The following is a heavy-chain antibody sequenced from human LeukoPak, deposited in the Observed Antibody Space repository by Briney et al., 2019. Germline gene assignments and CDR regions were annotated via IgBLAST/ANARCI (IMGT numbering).Heavy chain of an antibody. D-gene: IGHD3-22*01. V-gene: IGHV3-74*01. CDR1: GFTFSSYW. CDR3: AREGPRTTMILVVTRSPFDY. CDR2: INSGGSST. Sequence: GGSLRLSCAASGFTFSSYWMHWVRQAPGKGLVWVSRINSGGSSTSYADSVKGRFTISRDNAKNTLYLQMNSLRAEDTAVYYCAREGPRTTMILVVTRSPFDYWGQGTLVTVSS. J-gene: IGHJ4*02.